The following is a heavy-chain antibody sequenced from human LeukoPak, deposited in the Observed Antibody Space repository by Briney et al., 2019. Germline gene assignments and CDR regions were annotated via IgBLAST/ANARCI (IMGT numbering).Heavy chain of an antibody. CDR1: GGSISSSPYY. V-gene: IGHV4-39*01. D-gene: IGHD1-1*01. CDR3: ARPVPSRLGWFDP. J-gene: IGHJ5*02. Sequence: SETLSLTCTVSGGSISSSPYYWGWIRQPPVKGLEWIGTIYYSGSTYYNPSLKSRVTISVDTSKNQFSLKLTSVTAADTAVYYCARPVPSRLGWFDPWGQGTLVTVSS. CDR2: IYYSGST.